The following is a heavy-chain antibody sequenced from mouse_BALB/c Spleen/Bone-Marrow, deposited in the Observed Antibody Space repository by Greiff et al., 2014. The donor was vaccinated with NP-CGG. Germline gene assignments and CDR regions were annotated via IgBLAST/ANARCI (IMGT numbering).Heavy chain of an antibody. CDR3: ARSSLLRLRYVMDY. CDR2: ILPGSGTT. D-gene: IGHD1-2*01. CDR1: GYTFTNYW. V-gene: IGHV1-9*01. J-gene: IGHJ4*01. Sequence: VQLVESGAELMKPGASVKISCKATGYTFTNYWILWVKQRPGHGLEWIGEILPGSGTTNYNEKFKGKATLTADTSSNTAYMQLSSLTSEDSAVYYCARSSLLRLRYVMDYRGQGTSVTVSS.